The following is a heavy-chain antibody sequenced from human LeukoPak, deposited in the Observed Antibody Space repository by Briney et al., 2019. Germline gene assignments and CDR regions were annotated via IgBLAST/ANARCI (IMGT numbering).Heavy chain of an antibody. CDR2: IIPIFGTA. J-gene: IGHJ6*03. D-gene: IGHD2-8*01. CDR1: GGTFSSYA. CDR3: ASTVLPDYYYMDV. V-gene: IGHV1-69*05. Sequence: ASVKVSCKASGGTFSSYAISWVRQAPGQGLEWMGGIIPIFGTANYAQKFQGRVTITTDESTSTAYMELSSLRSEDTAVYYCASTVLPDYYYMDVWGKGTTVTVSS.